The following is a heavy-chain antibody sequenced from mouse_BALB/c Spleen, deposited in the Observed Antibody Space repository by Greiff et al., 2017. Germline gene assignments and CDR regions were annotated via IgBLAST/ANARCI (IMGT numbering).Heavy chain of an antibody. CDR1: GYAFSSYW. D-gene: IGHD1-1*01. J-gene: IGHJ4*01. V-gene: IGHV1-80*01. CDR3: AKILPAMDY. CDR2: IYPGDGDT. Sequence: VKVVESGAELVRPGSSVKISCKASGYAFSSYWMNWVKQRPGQGLEWIGQIYPGDGDTNYNGKFKGKATLTADKSSSTAYMQLSSLTSEDSAVYFCAKILPAMDYWGQGTSVTVSS.